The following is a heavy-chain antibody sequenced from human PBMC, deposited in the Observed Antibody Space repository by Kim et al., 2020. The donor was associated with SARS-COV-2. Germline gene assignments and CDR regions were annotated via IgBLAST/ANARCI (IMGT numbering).Heavy chain of an antibody. CDR2: IYSGGKT. Sequence: GGSLRLSCAVSEFTVGNNYMSWVRQAPGKGLEWVSVIYSGGKTYFADSVKDRFTVSRDNSKNKLYLQMNSLRIEDTAAYYYAATSAKIYWGQGALVTVSS. J-gene: IGHJ4*02. CDR1: EFTVGNNY. V-gene: IGHV3-66*01. CDR3: AATSAKIY.